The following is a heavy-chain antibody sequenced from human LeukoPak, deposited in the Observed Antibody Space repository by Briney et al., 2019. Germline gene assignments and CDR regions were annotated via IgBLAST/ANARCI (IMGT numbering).Heavy chain of an antibody. Sequence: PGGSLRLSCAASGFTFSNAWMSWVRQAPGKGLEWVGRIKNKTDGGTTDYAAPVKGRFTISRDDSKNTLYLQMNSLKTEDTAVYYCTTAHYYWGQGTLVTVSS. V-gene: IGHV3-15*01. CDR2: IKNKTDGGTT. CDR1: GFTFSNAW. CDR3: TTAHYY. J-gene: IGHJ4*02.